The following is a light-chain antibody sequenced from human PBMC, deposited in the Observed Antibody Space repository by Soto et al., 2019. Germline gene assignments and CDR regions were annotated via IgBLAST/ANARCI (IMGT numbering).Light chain of an antibody. CDR2: GVS. V-gene: IGKV3-20*01. CDR3: QQYSSLPHT. J-gene: IGKJ2*01. CDR1: QSVTNNY. Sequence: SVLTQSPGTLSLSPGERDTLSCRATQSVTNNYFAWYQQKPGQSPRLLIYGVSSRATDIPDRFSGSGSGTDFTLTISRLEPEDFVVYYCQQYSSLPHTFGQGTKLEVK.